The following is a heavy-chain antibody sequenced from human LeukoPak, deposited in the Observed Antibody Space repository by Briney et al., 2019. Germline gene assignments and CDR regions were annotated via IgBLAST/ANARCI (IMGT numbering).Heavy chain of an antibody. J-gene: IGHJ4*02. V-gene: IGHV1-2*02. CDR3: TYISTSGNY. CDR2: INPNSGDT. Sequence: ASVKVSCKASKFTFTGYHMHWVRQAPGQGLEWMGWINPNSGDTHYAQKFQGRVTMTSDTSISTAYLELSRLTSDDTAVFYCTYISTSGNYWGQGTLVTVSS. D-gene: IGHD6-13*01. CDR1: KFTFTGYH.